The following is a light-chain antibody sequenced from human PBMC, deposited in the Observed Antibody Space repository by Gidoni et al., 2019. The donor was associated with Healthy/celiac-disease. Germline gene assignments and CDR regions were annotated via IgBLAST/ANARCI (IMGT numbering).Light chain of an antibody. CDR1: QSVSSSY. V-gene: IGKV3-20*01. J-gene: IGKJ5*01. CDR3: QQYGSSPPIT. CDR2: GAS. Sequence: EIVLTQSPGTLSLSPGERATLSCRASQSVSSSYLAWYQQKPGQAPRLLIYGASCRATGIPDRFSGSGSGTDFTLTISRLEPEDFAVYYCQQYGSSPPITFGHGTRLEIK.